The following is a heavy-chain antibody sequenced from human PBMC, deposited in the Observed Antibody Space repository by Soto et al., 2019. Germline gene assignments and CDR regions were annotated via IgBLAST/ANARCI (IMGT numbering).Heavy chain of an antibody. CDR2: IIPIFGTA. V-gene: IGHV1-69*13. Sequence: ASVKVSCKASGVTFSSYAISWVRQAPGQGLEWMGGIIPIFGTANYAQKFQGRVTITADESTSTAYMELSSLRSEDTAVYYCARDRGFLEWLRYGMDVWGQGTTVTVSS. CDR3: ARDRGFLEWLRYGMDV. CDR1: GVTFSSYA. J-gene: IGHJ6*02. D-gene: IGHD3-3*01.